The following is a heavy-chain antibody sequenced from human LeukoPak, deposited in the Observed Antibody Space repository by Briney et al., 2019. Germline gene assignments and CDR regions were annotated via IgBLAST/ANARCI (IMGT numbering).Heavy chain of an antibody. D-gene: IGHD2-21*02. J-gene: IGHJ4*02. CDR2: ISSSGSTI. CDR3: ARGTAVVTARQGNDY. Sequence: PGGSLRLSCAASGFTFSDYYMSWIRQAPGKGLEWVSYISSSGSTIYYADSVKGRFSISRDNAKNSLYLQMNSLRAEDTAVYYCARGTAVVTARQGNDYWGQGTLVTVSS. V-gene: IGHV3-11*01. CDR1: GFTFSDYY.